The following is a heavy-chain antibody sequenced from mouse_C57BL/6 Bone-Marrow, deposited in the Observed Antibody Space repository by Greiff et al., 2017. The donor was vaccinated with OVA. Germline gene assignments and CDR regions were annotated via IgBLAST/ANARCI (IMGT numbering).Heavy chain of an antibody. Sequence: VQLQQSGPELVKPGASVKISCKASGYSFTDYNMNWVKQSTGKSLEWIGVINPNYGTTSYNQKFKGKATLTVDQSSSTAYMQLNSLTSEDSAVDYCARCLSGLYYCAMDDWGQGTSVTVSS. J-gene: IGHJ4*01. V-gene: IGHV1-39*01. CDR2: INPNYGTT. CDR1: GYSFTDYN. CDR3: ARCLSGLYYCAMDD.